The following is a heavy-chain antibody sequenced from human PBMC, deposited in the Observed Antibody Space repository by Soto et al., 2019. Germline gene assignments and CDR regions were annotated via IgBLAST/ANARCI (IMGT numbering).Heavy chain of an antibody. CDR2: VSGSGGST. CDR1: GFTFRTYA. CDR3: AKKFLDSMIVVDNTGYFDD. V-gene: IGHV3-23*01. D-gene: IGHD3-22*01. J-gene: IGHJ4*02. Sequence: PGGSLRRSCAAAGFTFRTYAMSWVRQAPGKGLEWVSAVSGSGGSTYYADSVKGRFTISRDNSKNTVYLQMNSLRAEDTAVYYCAKKFLDSMIVVDNTGYFDDWGPGTLVTVS.